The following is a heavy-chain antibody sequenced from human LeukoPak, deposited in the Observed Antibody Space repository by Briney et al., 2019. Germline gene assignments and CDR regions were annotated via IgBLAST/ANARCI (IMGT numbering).Heavy chain of an antibody. CDR2: IDSSSSSI. J-gene: IGHJ6*02. CDR1: GFTFSSHI. V-gene: IGHV3-48*01. D-gene: IGHD3-22*01. Sequence: GGSLRLSCAASGFTFSSHIMNWVRQAPGKGLEWISYIDSSSSSIYYADSVKGRFTISRDNAKNSLYLQMNSLRAEDTAVYYCAKDRYYDSSGYPYYYGMDVWGQGTTVTVSS. CDR3: AKDRYYDSSGYPYYYGMDV.